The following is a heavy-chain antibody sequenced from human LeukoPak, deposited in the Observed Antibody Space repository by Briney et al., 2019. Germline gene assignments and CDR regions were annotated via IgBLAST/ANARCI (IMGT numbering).Heavy chain of an antibody. CDR3: ARESSSSWTRFDY. V-gene: IGHV1-2*02. D-gene: IGHD6-13*01. Sequence: ASVKVSCKASGYTFTGYYMHWVRQAPGQGLEWMGWINPNSGGTNYAQKFQGRVSVTRDTSISTAYMELSRLRSDDTAVYYCARESSSSWTRFDYWGQGTLVTVSS. CDR1: GYTFTGYY. CDR2: INPNSGGT. J-gene: IGHJ4*02.